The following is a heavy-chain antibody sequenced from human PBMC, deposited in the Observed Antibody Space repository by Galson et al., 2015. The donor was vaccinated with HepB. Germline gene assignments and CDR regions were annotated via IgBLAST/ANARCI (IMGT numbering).Heavy chain of an antibody. D-gene: IGHD3-16*01. Sequence: SLRLSCAASGFTLSSYAMNWVRQAPGKGLEWVAVLSSHGDNEYYADSVKGRFTISRDNSENTVYLQMHSLRVEDTAVYYCARTFYFDYWGQGTLVTGSS. CDR3: ARTFYFDY. J-gene: IGHJ4*02. CDR1: GFTLSSYA. V-gene: IGHV3-30*04. CDR2: LSSHGDNE.